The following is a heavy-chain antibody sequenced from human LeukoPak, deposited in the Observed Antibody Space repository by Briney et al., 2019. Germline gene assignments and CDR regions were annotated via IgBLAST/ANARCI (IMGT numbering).Heavy chain of an antibody. J-gene: IGHJ4*02. CDR1: GYTFTSYG. CDR3: ARDTVTYYYDSSGYSL. D-gene: IGHD3-22*01. Sequence: ASVKVSCKASGYTFTSYGISWVRQAPGQGLEWMGWISAYNGNTNYAQKLQGRVTMTTDTSTSTAYMELRSLRSDDTAVYYCARDTVTYYYDSSGYSLWGQGTLVTVFS. V-gene: IGHV1-18*01. CDR2: ISAYNGNT.